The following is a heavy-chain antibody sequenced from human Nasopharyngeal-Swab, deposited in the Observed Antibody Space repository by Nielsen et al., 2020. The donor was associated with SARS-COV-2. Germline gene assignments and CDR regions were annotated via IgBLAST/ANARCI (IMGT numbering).Heavy chain of an antibody. CDR1: GFTFSSYA. V-gene: IGHV3-23*01. J-gene: IGHJ3*02. CDR2: LSGSGGST. CDR3: AKDYYDSSGYHPDAFDI. D-gene: IGHD3-22*01. Sequence: VGSLRLSCSASGFTFSSYAMSWVRQAPGKGLEWVSALSGSGGSTYYADSVKGRFTISRDNSKNTLYLQMNSLRAEDTAVYYCAKDYYDSSGYHPDAFDIWGQGTMVTVSS.